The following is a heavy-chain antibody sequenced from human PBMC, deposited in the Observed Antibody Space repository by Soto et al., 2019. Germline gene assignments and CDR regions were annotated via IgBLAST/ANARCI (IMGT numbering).Heavy chain of an antibody. CDR1: GFTFSNYD. CDR2: ISYDGSNR. D-gene: IGHD2-15*01. Sequence: GGSLRLSCAASGFTFSNYDMHWVRQAPGKGLEWVAVISYDGSNRYYADSARGRFTISRNQSKITLYLQMNSLRADDTSVYYCPNSAATYYCSSRYCYNYYFDSWGQGTLVTVSS. CDR3: PNSAATYYCSSRYCYNYYFDS. V-gene: IGHV3-30*18. J-gene: IGHJ4*02.